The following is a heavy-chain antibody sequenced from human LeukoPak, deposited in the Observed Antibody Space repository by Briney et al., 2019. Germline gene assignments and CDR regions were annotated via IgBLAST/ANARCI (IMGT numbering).Heavy chain of an antibody. V-gene: IGHV4-4*07. Sequence: TSETLSLTCTVSGGSISSYYWSWIRQPAGKGLEWIGRIYTSGSTNYNPSLKSRVTISVDTSKNQFSLKLSSVTAADTAVYYCARRAAVAYYCGGDCSHFDYWGQGTLVTVSS. CDR3: ARRAAVAYYCGGDCSHFDY. CDR1: GGSISSYY. J-gene: IGHJ4*02. CDR2: IYTSGST. D-gene: IGHD2-21*02.